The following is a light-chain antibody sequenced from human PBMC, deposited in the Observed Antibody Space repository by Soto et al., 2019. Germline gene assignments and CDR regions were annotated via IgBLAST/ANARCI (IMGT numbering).Light chain of an antibody. CDR3: QQYGGSPIT. V-gene: IGKV3-20*01. Sequence: EIVLTQSPGTLSLSPGERGTLSCRASQSVSGSYLAWYQQKPGQAPRLLIYGASTRATGTPDRFSGSGFGTQFTLTISRLEPEDFAVYYCQQYGGSPITFGQGTRLEMK. CDR2: GAS. CDR1: QSVSGSY. J-gene: IGKJ5*01.